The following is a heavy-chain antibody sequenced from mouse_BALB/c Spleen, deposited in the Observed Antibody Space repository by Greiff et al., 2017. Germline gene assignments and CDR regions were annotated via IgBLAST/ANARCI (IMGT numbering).Heavy chain of an antibody. V-gene: IGHV1S56*01. CDR1: GYTFTSYY. CDR3: ARGGDGYSPFDY. J-gene: IGHJ2*01. Sequence: VQLQQSGPELVKPGASVRISCKASGYTFTSYYIHWVKQRPGQGLEWIGWIYPGNVNTKYNEKFKGKATLTADKSSSTAYMQLSSLTSEDSAVYFCARGGDGYSPFDYWGQGTTLTVSS. D-gene: IGHD2-3*01. CDR2: IYPGNVNT.